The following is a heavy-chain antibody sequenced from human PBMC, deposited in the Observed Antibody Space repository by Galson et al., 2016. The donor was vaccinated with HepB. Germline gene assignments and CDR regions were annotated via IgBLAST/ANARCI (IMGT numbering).Heavy chain of an antibody. Sequence: SLRLSCAASGFTFSSYDMHWVRQAPRKGLEWVSYISSSGSYNTNYADSVKGRFTIPRDNAKNSLYLQMDSLRVEDTAVYYCARAASELDYWGQGTLVTVSS. CDR2: ISSSGSYNT. D-gene: IGHD6-19*01. CDR3: ARAASELDY. J-gene: IGHJ4*02. V-gene: IGHV3-11*05. CDR1: GFTFSSYD.